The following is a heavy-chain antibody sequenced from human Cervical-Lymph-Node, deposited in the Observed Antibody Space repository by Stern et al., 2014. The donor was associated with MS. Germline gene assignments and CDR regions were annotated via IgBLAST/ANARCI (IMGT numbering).Heavy chain of an antibody. V-gene: IGHV1-18*01. CDR3: ARGWGDPSH. CDR2: ITVYNGNT. J-gene: IGHJ4*02. CDR1: GYTFSSFA. Sequence: QMQLVQSGAEVKKPGASVNVSCKASGYTFSSFAITWVRQAPGQGLEWMGTITVYNGNTNYAQRVQDRVTMTTDTSTNTAYMEVRNLRSDNTAVYYWARGWGDPSHWGQGTLVTVSS. D-gene: IGHD3-16*01.